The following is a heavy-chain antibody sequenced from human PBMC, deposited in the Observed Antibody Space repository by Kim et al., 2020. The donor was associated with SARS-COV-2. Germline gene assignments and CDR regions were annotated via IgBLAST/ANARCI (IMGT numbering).Heavy chain of an antibody. Sequence: SETLSLTCTVSGGSISSSSYYWGWIRQPPGKGLEWIGSIYYSGSTYYNPSLKSRVTISVDTSKNQFSLKLSSVTAADTAVYYCAILWTGYYGAYYYYGMDVGGQGTAVTVS. CDR1: GGSISSSSYY. CDR2: IYYSGST. J-gene: IGHJ6*02. V-gene: IGHV4-39*01. CDR3: AILWTGYYGAYYYYGMDV. D-gene: IGHD3-9*01.